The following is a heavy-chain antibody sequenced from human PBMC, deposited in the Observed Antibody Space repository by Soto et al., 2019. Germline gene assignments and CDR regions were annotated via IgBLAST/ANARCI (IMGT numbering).Heavy chain of an antibody. Sequence: EVQLAESGGGLAQPGGSLRLSCAASGFTLSGYAMDWVRQAPGKGLEYVSGISSNGVGTYYANSVQGRFTISRDNSENTVYLQMGSLRPEDMAVYYCARRARPDFYYMDVWGKGTTVTVSS. D-gene: IGHD6-6*01. V-gene: IGHV3-64*01. J-gene: IGHJ6*03. CDR1: GFTLSGYA. CDR3: ARRARPDFYYMDV. CDR2: ISSNGVGT.